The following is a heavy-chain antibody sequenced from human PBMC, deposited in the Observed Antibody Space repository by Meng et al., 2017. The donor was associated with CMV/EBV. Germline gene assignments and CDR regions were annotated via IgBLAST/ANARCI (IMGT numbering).Heavy chain of an antibody. CDR3: ARGTEQLDIDY. CDR1: GGSFSGYY. D-gene: IGHD6-13*01. J-gene: IGHJ4*02. CDR2: INPSGST. V-gene: IGHV4-34*01. Sequence: SETLSLTCAVYGGSFSGYYWSWIRQPPGKGLEWIGEINPSGSTNYNPSLKSRVTISVDTSKNQFSLKLSSVTAADTAVYYCARGTEQLDIDYWGQGTLVTVSS.